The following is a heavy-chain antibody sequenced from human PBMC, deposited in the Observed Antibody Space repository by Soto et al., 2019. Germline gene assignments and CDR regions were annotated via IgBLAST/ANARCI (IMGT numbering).Heavy chain of an antibody. CDR1: GGSISSGGYY. CDR3: ARQIAAADGWFDP. V-gene: IGHV4-31*03. D-gene: IGHD6-13*01. J-gene: IGHJ5*02. Sequence: SVTLTFTCTVSGGSISSGGYYWSWIRQHPGKGLEWIGYIYYSGSTYYNPSLKSRVTISVDTSKNQFSLKLSSVTAADTAVYYCARQIAAADGWFDPWGHGTLVTVSS. CDR2: IYYSGST.